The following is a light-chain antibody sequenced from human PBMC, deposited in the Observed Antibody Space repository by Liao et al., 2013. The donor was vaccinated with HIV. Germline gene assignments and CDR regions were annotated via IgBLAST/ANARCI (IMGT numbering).Light chain of an antibody. CDR3: QAWDSISYVV. CDR2: QDS. J-gene: IGLJ2*01. Sequence: SYELTQPPSVSVSPGQTASITCSGDKLGDKYACWYQQKPGQSPVLVIYQDSKRPSGIPERFSGSNSGNTATLTISGTQAMDEADYYCQAWDSISYVVFGGRDQADRP. V-gene: IGLV3-1*01. CDR1: KLGDKY.